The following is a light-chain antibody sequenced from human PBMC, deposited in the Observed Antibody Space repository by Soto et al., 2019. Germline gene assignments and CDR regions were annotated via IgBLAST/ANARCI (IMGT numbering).Light chain of an antibody. J-gene: IGKJ3*01. CDR2: GTF. CDR1: QDIQTY. CDR3: QRLNNYPPFT. Sequence: IQLTQSPYSLSASVGDRVSITCRASQDIQTYLAWYQQKRGEAPKLLISGTFTLQSGVPSRFNGSGPGTDFTRTISRLQPEDFATYSCQRLNNYPPFTFGHGNKV. V-gene: IGKV1-9*01.